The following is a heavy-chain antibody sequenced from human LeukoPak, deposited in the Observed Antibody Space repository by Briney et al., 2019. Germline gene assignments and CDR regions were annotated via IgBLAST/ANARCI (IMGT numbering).Heavy chain of an antibody. D-gene: IGHD4/OR15-4a*01. CDR3: ARRAGAYSHPYDY. CDR2: IKQDGSEK. Sequence: GGSLRLSCAASGITFDDYAMHWVRQAPGKGLEWVANIKQDGSEKYYVDSVKGRFTISRDNSKNTLYLQMNSLRAEDTAVYYCARRAGAYSHPYDYWGQGTLVTVSS. CDR1: GITFDDYA. J-gene: IGHJ4*02. V-gene: IGHV3-7*03.